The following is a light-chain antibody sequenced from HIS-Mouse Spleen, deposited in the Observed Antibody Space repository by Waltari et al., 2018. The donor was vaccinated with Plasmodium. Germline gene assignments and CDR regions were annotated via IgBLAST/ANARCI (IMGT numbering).Light chain of an antibody. Sequence: QSALTQPASVSGSPGQSITISCTGTSSDVGGYNYVSWYQQHPGEAPNLMIYDVSNRPAGVSNLCSGSKSGNTASLTISGLQAEEEADYYCSSYTSSSTLVFGGGTKLNVL. J-gene: IGLJ2*01. CDR1: SSDVGGYNY. CDR2: DVS. V-gene: IGLV2-14*03. CDR3: SSYTSSSTLV.